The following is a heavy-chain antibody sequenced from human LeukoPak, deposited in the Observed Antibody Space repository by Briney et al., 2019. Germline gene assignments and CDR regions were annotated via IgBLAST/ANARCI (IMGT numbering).Heavy chain of an antibody. V-gene: IGHV1-46*01. CDR1: GYTFTSYY. CDR3: ARDRELSYGDTLGWAFDI. D-gene: IGHD4-17*01. Sequence: ASVKVSCKASGYTFTSYYIHWVRQGPGQGLEWMGIINPSGGSTSYAQKFQGRVTMTRDTSTSTVYMELSSLRSEDTAVYYCARDRELSYGDTLGWAFDIWGQGTMVTVSS. J-gene: IGHJ3*02. CDR2: INPSGGST.